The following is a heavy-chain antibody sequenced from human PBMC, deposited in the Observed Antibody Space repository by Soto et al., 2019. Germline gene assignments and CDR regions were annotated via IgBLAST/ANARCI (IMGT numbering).Heavy chain of an antibody. D-gene: IGHD2-2*01. V-gene: IGHV3-21*01. J-gene: IGHJ5*01. CDR1: GFTFSRYG. CDR2: ISSSTSYA. CDR3: ARDPSEGRVGNWFES. Sequence: GGSLRLSCAASGFTFSRYGMNWVRQAPGKGLEWVSSISSSTSYAYYADSVKGRFSVSRDNAKKILYLEMYALRSEDTAVYYCARDPSEGRVGNWFESWGQGTLVTVSS.